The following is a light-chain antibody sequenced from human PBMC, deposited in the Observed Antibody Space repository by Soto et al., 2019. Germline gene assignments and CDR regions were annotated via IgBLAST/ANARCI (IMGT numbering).Light chain of an antibody. CDR3: SSYRNTNTWV. Sequence: QSALTQPASVSGSPGQSITISCTGTSSDVGAYNYVAWYQQHPGKAPKVMIYEVSNRPSEFYNLFSGSKSGNTSSLTISGLLAEDEAAYYGSSYRNTNTWVFGAATKLTVL. CDR2: EVS. J-gene: IGLJ3*02. V-gene: IGLV2-14*01. CDR1: SSDVGAYNY.